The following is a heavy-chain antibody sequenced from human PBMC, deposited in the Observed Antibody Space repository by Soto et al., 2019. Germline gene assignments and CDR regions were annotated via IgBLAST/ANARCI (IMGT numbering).Heavy chain of an antibody. J-gene: IGHJ6*02. CDR3: ARRQISPPTRGAASATGDMDV. Sequence: GGSLRLSCAASGFTFSNYGMHWVRQAPGKGLEWVAVIWNDGNGYHYANSVKGRFSISRDNSKNTLYLQMSSLRVEDTAVYYCARRQISPPTRGAASATGDMDVWGQGTTVTVSS. CDR1: GFTFSNYG. D-gene: IGHD6-13*01. V-gene: IGHV3-33*01. CDR2: IWNDGNGY.